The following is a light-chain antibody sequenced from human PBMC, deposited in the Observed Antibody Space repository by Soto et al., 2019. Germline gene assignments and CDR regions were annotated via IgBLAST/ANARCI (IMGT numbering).Light chain of an antibody. V-gene: IGKV3-20*01. CDR2: GAS. J-gene: IGKJ2*01. CDR3: QQYGSSPHT. CDR1: HSVSSSY. Sequence: EIVLTQSPGTLSLSPGERATLSCRASHSVSSSYLAWYQQKPGQAPRLLIYGASSRATGIPDRFSGSGSGTDFTLTISRLEPEDFAVYYCQQYGSSPHTCGQGTKLEIK.